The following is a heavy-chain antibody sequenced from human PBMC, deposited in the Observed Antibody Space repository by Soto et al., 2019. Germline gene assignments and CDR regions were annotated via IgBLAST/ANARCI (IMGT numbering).Heavy chain of an antibody. V-gene: IGHV4-61*01. Sequence: SETLSLTCTVSGDSVSSASYFWSWIRQPPGKGLEWIGYVSYTGNKNQKPSLRSRVTMSVDPSQNRFSLRLTSVTAADTAVYYWGRVLRGGVYPPNYFNYGARETLVTVSS. D-gene: IGHD3-16*01. J-gene: IGHJ4*02. CDR1: GDSVSSASYF. CDR2: VSYTGNK. CDR3: GRVLRGGVYPPNYFNY.